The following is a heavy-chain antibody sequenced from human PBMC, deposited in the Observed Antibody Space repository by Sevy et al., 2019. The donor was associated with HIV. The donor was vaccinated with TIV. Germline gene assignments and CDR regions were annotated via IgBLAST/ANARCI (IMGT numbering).Heavy chain of an antibody. CDR1: GFTFSDYS. D-gene: IGHD3-22*01. V-gene: IGHV3-30-3*01. CDR3: ARGSSDLEGDY. Sequence: GGSLRLSCAASGFTFSDYSMHWVRQAPGKGLEWVATISYDGSNKHYADSVKGRFTISRDNTKNSLFLQMNSLRAEDTAVYYCARGSSDLEGDYWGQGTLVTVSS. J-gene: IGHJ4*02. CDR2: ISYDGSNK.